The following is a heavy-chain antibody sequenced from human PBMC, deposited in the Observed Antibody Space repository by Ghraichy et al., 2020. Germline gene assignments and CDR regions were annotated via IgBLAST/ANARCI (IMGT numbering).Heavy chain of an antibody. D-gene: IGHD6-19*01. CDR3: AHQNSSGYSSGWSVDY. CDR1: GFSLSTSGVG. J-gene: IGHJ4*02. V-gene: IGHV2-5*02. CDR2: IYWDDDK. Sequence: SGPTLVKPTQTLTLTCTFSGFSLSTSGVGVGWIRQPPGKALEWLALIYWDDDKRYSPSLKSRLTITKDTSKNQVVLTMTNMDPVDTATYYCAHQNSSGYSSGWSVDYWGQGTLVTVSS.